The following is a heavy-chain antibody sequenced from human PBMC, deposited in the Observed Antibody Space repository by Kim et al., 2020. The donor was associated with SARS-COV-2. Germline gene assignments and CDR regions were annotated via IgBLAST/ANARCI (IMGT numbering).Heavy chain of an antibody. D-gene: IGHD1-26*01. J-gene: IGHJ4*02. V-gene: IGHV4-59*13. CDR3: ARDSYGSYFFDY. Sequence: SETLSLTCTVSGGSISSYYWSWFRQPPGKGLEWVGYIYYSGSTYYNPSLKSRVTISLHASKNQFSLNLSSVTAADTAVYYCARDSYGSYFFDYWGRGTLV. CDR1: GGSISSYY. CDR2: IYYSGST.